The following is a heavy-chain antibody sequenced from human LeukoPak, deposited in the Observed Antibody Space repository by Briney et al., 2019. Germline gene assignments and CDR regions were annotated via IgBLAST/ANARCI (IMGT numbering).Heavy chain of an antibody. CDR1: GGSFSGYY. CDR3: ARGLGLERPSRYYFDY. Sequence: SETLSLTCAVYGGSFSGYYWSWIRQPPGKGLEWIGEINHSGSTNYNPSLKSRVTISVDTSKNQFSLKLSSVTAADTAVYYCARGLGLERPSRYYFDYWGQGTLVTGSS. D-gene: IGHD3-3*01. J-gene: IGHJ4*02. V-gene: IGHV4-34*01. CDR2: INHSGST.